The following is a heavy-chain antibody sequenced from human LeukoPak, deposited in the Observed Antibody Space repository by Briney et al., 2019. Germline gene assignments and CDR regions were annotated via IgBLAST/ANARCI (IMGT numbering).Heavy chain of an antibody. D-gene: IGHD2-15*01. CDR3: ASPRDIVVVVAATAGYFDL. V-gene: IGHV4-4*02. Sequence: SVTLSLTCAVSGGSISSSNWWSWVRQPPGKGLEWIGEIYHSGSTNYNPSLKSRVTISVDKSKNQLSLKLSSVTAADTAVYYCASPRDIVVVVAATAGYFDLWGRGTLVTVSS. J-gene: IGHJ2*01. CDR2: IYHSGST. CDR1: GGSISSSNW.